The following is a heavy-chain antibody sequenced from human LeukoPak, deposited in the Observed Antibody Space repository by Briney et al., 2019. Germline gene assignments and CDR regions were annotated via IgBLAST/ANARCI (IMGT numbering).Heavy chain of an antibody. CDR2: VYHSGET. D-gene: IGHD3-10*01. V-gene: IGHV4-30-2*01. J-gene: IGHJ6*02. CDR1: GGSVSSGDYY. CDR3: ARGPMVRGVYYYYYGMDV. Sequence: SETLSLTCTVSGGSVSSGDYYWSWIRQPPGKGLEWIGSVYHSGETYYNPSLNSRVTISVDRSKNQLSLKLNSVTAADTAVYFCARGPMVRGVYYYYYGMDVWGQGTTVTVSS.